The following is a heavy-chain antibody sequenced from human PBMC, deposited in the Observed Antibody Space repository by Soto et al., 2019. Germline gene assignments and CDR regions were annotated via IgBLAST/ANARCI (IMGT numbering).Heavy chain of an antibody. V-gene: IGHV4-31*03. J-gene: IGHJ4*02. CDR3: HLRGVIITNDY. Sequence: QVQLQESGPGLVKPSQTLSLTCTVSGGSISSGGYYWSWIRQHPGKGLEWIGYIYYSGSTYYTPSLKSRVTISVDTSKNQFSLEMSSVTAADTAVYYCHLRGVIITNDYWGQGTLVTVSS. CDR2: IYYSGST. CDR1: GGSISSGGYY. D-gene: IGHD3-10*01.